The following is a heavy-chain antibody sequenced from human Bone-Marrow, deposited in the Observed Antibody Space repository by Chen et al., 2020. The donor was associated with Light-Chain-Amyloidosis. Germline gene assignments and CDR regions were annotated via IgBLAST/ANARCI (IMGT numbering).Heavy chain of an antibody. D-gene: IGHD5-18*01. CDR1: GFSVSRSY. CDR3: ATEGRDPGYSYGYLNY. CDR2: FYSGCST. J-gene: IGHJ4*02. Sequence: EVHLVETGGALIQPGGSLRLSCAASGFSVSRSYMSWVRQAPGKGLEWVALFYSGCSTYYADFVKGRFTISRDSSKNTVYLQMNSLRAEDTALYYCATEGRDPGYSYGYLNYWGQGTLVTVSS. V-gene: IGHV3-53*02.